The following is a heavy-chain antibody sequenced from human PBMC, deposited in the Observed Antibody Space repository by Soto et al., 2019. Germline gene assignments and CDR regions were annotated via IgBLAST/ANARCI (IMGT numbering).Heavy chain of an antibody. CDR2: ISFSGAT. V-gene: IGHV4-59*01. D-gene: IGHD5-12*01. J-gene: IGHJ4*02. Sequence: SETLSLTCTVSGVSSTSYFWSWIRQTPGKGLDWIGSISFSGATYSNPSLKGRAALSVDTSENHLSLTLNSVTSADTAVYFCARDRRDGYKRNFECWGQGNQVTVSS. CDR3: ARDRRDGYKRNFEC. CDR1: GVSSTSYF.